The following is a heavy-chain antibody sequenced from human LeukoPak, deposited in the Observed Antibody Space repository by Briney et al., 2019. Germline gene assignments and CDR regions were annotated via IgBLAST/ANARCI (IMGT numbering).Heavy chain of an antibody. D-gene: IGHD6-13*01. J-gene: IGHJ4*02. Sequence: SETLSLTCAVDGGSFSGYYWSWIRQPPGKGLEWIGEINHSGSTNYNPSLKSRVTISVDTSKNQFSLKLSSVTAAVTAVYYCARAGIAAPVDYWGQGTLVTVPS. CDR3: ARAGIAAPVDY. CDR2: INHSGST. V-gene: IGHV4-34*01. CDR1: GGSFSGYY.